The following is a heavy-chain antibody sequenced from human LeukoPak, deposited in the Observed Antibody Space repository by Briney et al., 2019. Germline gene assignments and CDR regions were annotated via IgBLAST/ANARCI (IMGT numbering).Heavy chain of an antibody. CDR2: ISSSSSYI. Sequence: GGSLRLSCAASGFTFSSYSMNWVRQAPGKGLEWASSISSSSSYIYYADSVKGRFTISRDNAKNSLYLQMNSLRAEDTAVYYCARAMGVAGGFDYWGQGTLVTVSS. J-gene: IGHJ4*02. CDR3: ARAMGVAGGFDY. CDR1: GFTFSSYS. V-gene: IGHV3-21*01. D-gene: IGHD6-19*01.